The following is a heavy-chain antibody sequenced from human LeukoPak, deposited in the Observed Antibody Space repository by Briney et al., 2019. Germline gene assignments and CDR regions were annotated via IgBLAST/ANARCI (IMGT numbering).Heavy chain of an antibody. V-gene: IGHV4-39*07. D-gene: IGHD4-23*01. CDR1: GVSNSSSSSY. CDR2: IYDSGSA. Sequence: SETLSLTCSVSGVSNSSSSSYWGWLRQPPGKGLEWIGYIYDSGSADFHPSLKSRVTISVDTSKKQSSLRLSSVTAADTAVYYCARDPRDYTGNPLYAFDIWGQGTMVTLSS. J-gene: IGHJ3*02. CDR3: ARDPRDYTGNPLYAFDI.